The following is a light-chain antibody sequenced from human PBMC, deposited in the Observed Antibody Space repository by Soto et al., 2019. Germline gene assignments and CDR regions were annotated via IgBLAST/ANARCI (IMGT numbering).Light chain of an antibody. V-gene: IGKV3-15*01. CDR2: GAS. Sequence: EIVMTQSPATLSVSPGERAILSCRASQSISGNLAWCQQKPGQAPRLLIYGASTRATGIPARFSGSGSGTEFTLTISSLQSEDFAVYYCQQYNNWPPWTFGQGTKVDIK. J-gene: IGKJ1*01. CDR1: QSISGN. CDR3: QQYNNWPPWT.